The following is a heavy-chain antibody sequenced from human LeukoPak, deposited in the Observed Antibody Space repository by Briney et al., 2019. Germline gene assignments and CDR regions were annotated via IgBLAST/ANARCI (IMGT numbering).Heavy chain of an antibody. V-gene: IGHV3-72*01. J-gene: IGHJ4*02. D-gene: IGHD3-10*01. CDR1: GFTFSDHY. CDR3: AKDEGLWFGELPFDY. CDR2: TRNKANSYTT. Sequence: GGSLRLSCAAPGFTFSDHYMDWVRQAPGKGLEWVGRTRNKANSYTTEYAASVKGRFTISRDDSKNSLYLQMNSLKTEDTAVYYCAKDEGLWFGELPFDYWGQGTLVTVSS.